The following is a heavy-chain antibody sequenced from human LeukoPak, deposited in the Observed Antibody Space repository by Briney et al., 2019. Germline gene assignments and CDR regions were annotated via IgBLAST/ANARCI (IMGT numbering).Heavy chain of an antibody. Sequence: GGSLRLSCAASGFTFSNYRMNWVRQAPGKGPDWVSFISESGGDVYYRDSVKGRFTVSRDNAKNSLYLQMDSLRAEDTAVYFCARERPLDYWGQGALVTVSS. CDR2: ISESGGDV. CDR3: ARERPLDY. CDR1: GFTFSNYR. J-gene: IGHJ4*02. V-gene: IGHV3-48*01.